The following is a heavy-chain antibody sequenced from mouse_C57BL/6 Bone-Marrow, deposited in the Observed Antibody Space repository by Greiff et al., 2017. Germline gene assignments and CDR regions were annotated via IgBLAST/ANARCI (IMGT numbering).Heavy chain of an antibody. CDR2: IDPSDSYT. Sequence: QVQLQQPGAELVMPGASVKLSCKASGYTFTSYWMHWVKQRPGQGLEWIGEIDPSDSYTNYNQKFKGKSTLTVDKSSSTAYMQLSILTSEDSAVYDCARSITPVVDYWGQGTTLTGSS. D-gene: IGHD1-1*01. CDR3: ARSITPVVDY. J-gene: IGHJ2*01. CDR1: GYTFTSYW. V-gene: IGHV1-69*01.